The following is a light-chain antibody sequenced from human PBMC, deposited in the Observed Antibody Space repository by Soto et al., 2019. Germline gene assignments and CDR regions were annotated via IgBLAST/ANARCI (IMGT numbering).Light chain of an antibody. Sequence: QYVLTQPPSASGTPGQRVTISCSGSTSNLGSNFIYWYQQLPGAAPKLLISRNNQRPSGVPDRFSGSKSGTSASLAISGLRSEDEAVYHCASWDDSLSGVVFGGGTKVTVL. J-gene: IGLJ3*02. CDR3: ASWDDSLSGVV. V-gene: IGLV1-47*01. CDR2: RNN. CDR1: TSNLGSNF.